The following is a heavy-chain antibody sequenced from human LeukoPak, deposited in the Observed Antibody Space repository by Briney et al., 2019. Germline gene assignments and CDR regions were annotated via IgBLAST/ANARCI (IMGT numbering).Heavy chain of an antibody. V-gene: IGHV1-2*02. CDR2: INPSTGST. D-gene: IGHD2-8*02. J-gene: IGHJ4*02. CDR1: GYTFTDYF. Sequence: ASVKVSCKASGYTFTDYFIHWVRQAPGQGLEWMGWINPSTGSTNYAQKFQGRVTVTRDTSITTAYMELSRLRSDDTAIYYCAKITTGFEDDGYFDYWGQGTLVTVSS. CDR3: AKITTGFEDDGYFDY.